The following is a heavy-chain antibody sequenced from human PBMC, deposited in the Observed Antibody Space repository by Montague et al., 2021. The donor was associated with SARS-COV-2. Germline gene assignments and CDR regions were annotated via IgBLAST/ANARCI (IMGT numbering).Heavy chain of an antibody. D-gene: IGHD2-2*01. J-gene: IGHJ6*02. CDR2: IHYIGNT. Sequence: SETLSLTCNVSGASISRSDYYWAWIRQPPGKGVELIGSIHYIGNTYYNPSLESRVTISVDTSKNQFSLKLSSVTAADTAVYYCARVRAVPAAMRIFSLGRSYYGMDVWGQGTTVTVSS. CDR3: ARVRAVPAAMRIFSLGRSYYGMDV. CDR1: GASISRSDYY. V-gene: IGHV4-39*07.